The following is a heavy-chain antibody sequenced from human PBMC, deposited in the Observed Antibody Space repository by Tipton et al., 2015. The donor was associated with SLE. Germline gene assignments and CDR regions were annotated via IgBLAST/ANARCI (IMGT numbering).Heavy chain of an antibody. V-gene: IGHV3-74*01. CDR2: INSDGSST. CDR3: TREGGSYGYDY. CDR1: GFTFSSYW. Sequence: SLRLSCAASGFTFSSYWMHWVRQAPGKGLVWVSRINSDGSSTSYADSVKGRFTISRDNAKNTLYLHMNSLRADDTAVYYCTREGGSYGYDYWGQGTLVTVSS. D-gene: IGHD5-18*01. J-gene: IGHJ4*02.